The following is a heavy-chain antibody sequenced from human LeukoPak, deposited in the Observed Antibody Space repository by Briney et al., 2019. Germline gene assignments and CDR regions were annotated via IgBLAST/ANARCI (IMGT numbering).Heavy chain of an antibody. CDR2: IYPGDSDT. CDR1: GYSFTSYW. J-gene: IGHJ6*02. D-gene: IGHD2-2*01. CDR3: ARGSSAPRYYYYGMDV. Sequence: GESLKISCKGSGYSFTSYWIGWVRQMPGEGLEWMGVIYPGDSDTRYSPSFQGQVTISADKSISTAYLQWSSLKASDTAMYYCARGSSAPRYYYYGMDVWGQGTTVTVS. V-gene: IGHV5-51*01.